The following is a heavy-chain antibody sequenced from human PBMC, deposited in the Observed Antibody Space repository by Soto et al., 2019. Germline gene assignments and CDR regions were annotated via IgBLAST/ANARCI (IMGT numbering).Heavy chain of an antibody. Sequence: HVSCQSSRYSFTHYYIHWVRQAPGQGLAWMGIINPSGGSTSYAQKFQGGVTMTRDTSTSTVYMELSSLRSEDTAVYSCARGGAYCGGDCSPHYLDYWGHGTLVTVSS. CDR3: ARGGAYCGGDCSPHYLDY. CDR1: RYSFTHYY. CDR2: INPSGGST. J-gene: IGHJ4*01. V-gene: IGHV1-46*01. D-gene: IGHD2-21*02.